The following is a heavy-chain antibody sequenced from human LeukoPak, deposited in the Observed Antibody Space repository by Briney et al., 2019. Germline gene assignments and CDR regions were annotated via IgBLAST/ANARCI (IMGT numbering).Heavy chain of an antibody. D-gene: IGHD1-26*01. J-gene: IGHJ4*02. CDR1: GFTFSSYA. Sequence: GGSLRLSCAASGFTFSSYAMSWVRQAPGKGPQWVSSISVTGGSTYYADSVKGRFTISRDNSKNTLYLQMHSLRAEETAIYYCASGNFFDYWGQGTLVTVSS. CDR3: ASGNFFDY. CDR2: ISVTGGST. V-gene: IGHV3-23*01.